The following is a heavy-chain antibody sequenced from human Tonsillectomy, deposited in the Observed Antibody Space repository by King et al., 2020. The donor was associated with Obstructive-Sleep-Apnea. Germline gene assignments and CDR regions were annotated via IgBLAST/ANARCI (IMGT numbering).Heavy chain of an antibody. CDR2: INHSGST. Sequence: VQLQQWGAGLLKPSETLSLTCAVYGGSFSGYYWSWIRQPPGKGLEYIGEINHSGSTNYNPSLKSRVTISVDTSKNQFSLKLSSVTAADTAVYYCARLHLGSGRSWFDPWGQGALVTVSS. D-gene: IGHD3-10*01. CDR3: ARLHLGSGRSWFDP. V-gene: IGHV4-34*01. J-gene: IGHJ5*02. CDR1: GGSFSGYY.